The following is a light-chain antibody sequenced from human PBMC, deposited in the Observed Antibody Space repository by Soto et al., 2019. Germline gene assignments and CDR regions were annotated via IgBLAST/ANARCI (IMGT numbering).Light chain of an antibody. CDR2: GAS. Sequence: EIVMTQSPATLSVSPGERATLSCRASQNIKTNLAWYQQKPGQAPRLLMYGASTRATAIPARFSGSGSGTEFTLTIGSLQSEDFAVYYCQQYKDWPPRTFGQGTKVEIK. V-gene: IGKV3-15*01. J-gene: IGKJ1*01. CDR1: QNIKTN. CDR3: QQYKDWPPRT.